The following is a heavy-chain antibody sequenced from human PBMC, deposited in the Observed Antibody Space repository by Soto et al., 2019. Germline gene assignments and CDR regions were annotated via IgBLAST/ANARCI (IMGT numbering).Heavy chain of an antibody. Sequence: QVQLVESGGGVVQPGRSLRLSCAASGFTFSSYGMHWVRQAPGKGLEWVAVISYDGSNKYYADSVKGRFTISRDNSKNTLYLQMNSLRAEDTAVYYCAKDLSVVVVAATALDYWVQGTLVTVSS. J-gene: IGHJ4*02. CDR1: GFTFSSYG. CDR3: AKDLSVVVVAATALDY. D-gene: IGHD2-15*01. V-gene: IGHV3-30*18. CDR2: ISYDGSNK.